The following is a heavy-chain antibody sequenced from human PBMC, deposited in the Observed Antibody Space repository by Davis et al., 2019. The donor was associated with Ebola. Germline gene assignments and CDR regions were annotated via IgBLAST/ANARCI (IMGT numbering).Heavy chain of an antibody. V-gene: IGHV4-61*05. D-gene: IGHD2-2*02. CDR3: ARLYDPYGMDV. CDR1: GGSISSSSYY. Sequence: SETLSLTCTVSGGSISSSSYYWTWIRQPPGKGLEWIGYISYTGSTNYNPSLRSRVTMSVDTSKNQFSLKLTSVTAADTAVYYCARLYDPYGMDVWGQGTTVTVSS. J-gene: IGHJ6*02. CDR2: ISYTGST.